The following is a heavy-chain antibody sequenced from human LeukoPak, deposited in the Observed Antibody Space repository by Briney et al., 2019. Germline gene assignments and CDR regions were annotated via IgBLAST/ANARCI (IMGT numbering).Heavy chain of an antibody. CDR2: ISAYNGNT. CDR3: ARDHCSGGSCLYNWFDP. Sequence: ASVKVSCKASGYTFTSYGISWVRQATGQGLEWMGWISAYNGNTNYAQKLQGRVTMTTDTSTSTAYMELRSLRSDDTAVYYCARDHCSGGSCLYNWFDPWGQGTLVTVSS. V-gene: IGHV1-18*01. J-gene: IGHJ5*02. CDR1: GYTFTSYG. D-gene: IGHD2-15*01.